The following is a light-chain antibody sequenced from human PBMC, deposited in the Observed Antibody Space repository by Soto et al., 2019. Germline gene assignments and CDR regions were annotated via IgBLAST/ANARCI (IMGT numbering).Light chain of an antibody. CDR2: GAS. V-gene: IGKV3-20*01. CDR1: QSVSSSY. J-gene: IGKJ1*01. Sequence: EIVLTQSPGTLSLSPGERATLSCRASQSVSSSYLAWYQQKPGQAPRLLIYGASSRATGIPDRFSGSGSGTDFTITISRLEPEDFEVYYCQKYGSSPRTFGQGTKVEIK. CDR3: QKYGSSPRT.